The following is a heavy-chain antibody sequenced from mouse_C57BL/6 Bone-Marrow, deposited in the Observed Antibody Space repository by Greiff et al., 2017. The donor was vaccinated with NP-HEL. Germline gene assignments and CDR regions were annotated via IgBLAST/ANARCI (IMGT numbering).Heavy chain of an antibody. D-gene: IGHD1-1*01. CDR2: IYPGSGST. V-gene: IGHV1-55*01. Sequence: QVQLKQPGAELVKPGASVKMSCKASGYTFTSYWITWVKQRPGQGLEWIGDIYPGSGSTNYNEKFKGKATFTADTSSNTAYMQLSSPTTEDSAIYYSARTIYFSSSYSAAYWGQGTLVTVSA. CDR1: GYTFTSYW. J-gene: IGHJ3*01. CDR3: ARTIYFSSSYSAAY.